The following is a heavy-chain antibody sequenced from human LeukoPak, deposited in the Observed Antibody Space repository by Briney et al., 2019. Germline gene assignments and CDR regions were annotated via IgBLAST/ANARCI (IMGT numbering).Heavy chain of an antibody. Sequence: ASVKVSCKASGYTFTSYGISWVRQAPGQGLEWMGWISAYNGNTNYAQKLQGRVTMTTDTSTSTAYMKLRSLRSDDTAVYYCARELYSSGWYTQNWFDPWGQGTLVTVSS. V-gene: IGHV1-18*01. CDR2: ISAYNGNT. D-gene: IGHD6-19*01. J-gene: IGHJ5*02. CDR1: GYTFTSYG. CDR3: ARELYSSGWYTQNWFDP.